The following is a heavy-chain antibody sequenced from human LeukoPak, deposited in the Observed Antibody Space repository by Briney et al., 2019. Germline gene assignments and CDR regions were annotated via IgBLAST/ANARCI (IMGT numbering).Heavy chain of an antibody. CDR2: ISVYNANT. J-gene: IGHJ4*02. CDR3: ARDHWQTPSYFDY. Sequence: ASVKVSCKASGYRFINYGISWVRQAPGQGLEWMGWISVYNANTNYAQRLQGRVTMTTDTSTSTAYMELRRLRSVDTAVYYCARDHWQTPSYFDYWGQGTLVTVSS. CDR1: GYRFINYG. V-gene: IGHV1-18*01. D-gene: IGHD1-1*01.